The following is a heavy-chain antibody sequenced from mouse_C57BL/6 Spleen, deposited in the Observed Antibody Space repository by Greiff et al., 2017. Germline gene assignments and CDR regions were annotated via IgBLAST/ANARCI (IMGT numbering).Heavy chain of an antibody. J-gene: IGHJ2*01. D-gene: IGHD3-3*01. V-gene: IGHV1-22*01. Sequence: EVKLVESGPELVKPGASVKMSCKASGYTFTDYNMHWVKQSHGKSLEWIGYINPNNGGTSYNQKFKGKATLTVNKSSSTAYMELRSLTSEDSAVYYCARRAQGYFDYWGQGTTLTVSS. CDR3: ARRAQGYFDY. CDR2: INPNNGGT. CDR1: GYTFTDYN.